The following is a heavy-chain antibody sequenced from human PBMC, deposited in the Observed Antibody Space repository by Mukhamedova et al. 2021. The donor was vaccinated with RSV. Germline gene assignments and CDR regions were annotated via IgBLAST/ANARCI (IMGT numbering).Heavy chain of an antibody. J-gene: IGHJ4*02. CDR3: AADRGSYGFFDY. CDR2: IVVGSGNT. Sequence: VRQARGQRLEWIGWIVVGSGNTNYAQKFQERVTITRDMSTSTAYMELSSLRSEDTAVYYCAADRGSYGFFDYWGQGTLGTVSS. V-gene: IGHV1-58*01. D-gene: IGHD5-18*01.